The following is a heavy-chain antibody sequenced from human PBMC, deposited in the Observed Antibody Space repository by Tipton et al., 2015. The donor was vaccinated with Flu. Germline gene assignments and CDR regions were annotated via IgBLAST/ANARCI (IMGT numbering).Heavy chain of an antibody. J-gene: IGHJ5*02. D-gene: IGHD5/OR15-5a*01. CDR3: AREVCLPGRSPGFDP. Sequence: QLAQSGAEVKKPGASVKASCKASGYTFTSYGISWVRQAPGQGLEWMGWISAYNGNTNYAQKLQGRVTMTTDTTTSTAYMELRSLRADDTAVYYWAREVCLPGRSPGFDPWGQGTLVTVSS. CDR2: ISAYNGNT. CDR1: GYTFTSYG. V-gene: IGHV1-18*04.